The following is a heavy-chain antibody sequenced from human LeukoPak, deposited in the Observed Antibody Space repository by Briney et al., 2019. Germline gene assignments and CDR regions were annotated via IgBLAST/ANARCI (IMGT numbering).Heavy chain of an antibody. V-gene: IGHV3-23*01. CDR2: ISGSGGST. D-gene: IGHD3-22*01. Sequence: PGGSLRLSCAASGFTFSSYAVSWVRQTPGKGLEWVSAISGSGGSTYYADSVKGRFTISRDNSKNTLYLQMNSLRAEDTAVYYCAKDRDRYGSGSILGYWGQGTLVTVSS. CDR1: GFTFSSYA. CDR3: AKDRDRYGSGSILGY. J-gene: IGHJ4*02.